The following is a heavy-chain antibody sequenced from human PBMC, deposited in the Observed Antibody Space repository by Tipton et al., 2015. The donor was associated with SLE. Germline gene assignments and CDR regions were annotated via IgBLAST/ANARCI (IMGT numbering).Heavy chain of an antibody. CDR1: GESFSRYY. CDR2: INHSGST. CDR3: ARHLDGTYGSHAFDI. D-gene: IGHD1-26*01. V-gene: IGHV4-34*01. Sequence: TLSLTCAVYGESFSRYYWSWIRQPPGKGLEWIGEINHSGSTNYNPSLKSRVTISADTSKNQFSLKLSSVTAADTAVYYCARHLDGTYGSHAFDIWGQGTMVTVSS. J-gene: IGHJ3*02.